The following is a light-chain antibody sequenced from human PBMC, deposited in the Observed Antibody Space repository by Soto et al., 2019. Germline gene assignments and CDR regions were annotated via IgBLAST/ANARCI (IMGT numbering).Light chain of an antibody. CDR2: EAT. CDR1: SNDVGGYDL. J-gene: IGLJ2*01. CDR3: CSFAGGATFV. Sequence: QSALTKPASVSGSPGQSITISCSGTSNDVGGYDLVSWYQQHPGKAPRLIIYEATKRPSGVSDRFSASKSGNTASLTISALQAEDEAYYSCCSFAGGATFVFGGGTKLPVL. V-gene: IGLV2-23*02.